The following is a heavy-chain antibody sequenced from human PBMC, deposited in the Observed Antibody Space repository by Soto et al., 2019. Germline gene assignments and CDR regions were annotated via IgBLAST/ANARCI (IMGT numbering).Heavy chain of an antibody. Sequence: SETLSLTCTVSGGSISSYYWSWIRQPPGKGLEWIGYIYYSGSTNYNPSLKSRVTVSVDTSKNQFSLKLSSVTAADTAVYYCARVWGSSSWSPFDYWGQGTLVTVSS. CDR2: IYYSGST. V-gene: IGHV4-59*01. D-gene: IGHD6-13*01. CDR3: ARVWGSSSWSPFDY. J-gene: IGHJ4*02. CDR1: GGSISSYY.